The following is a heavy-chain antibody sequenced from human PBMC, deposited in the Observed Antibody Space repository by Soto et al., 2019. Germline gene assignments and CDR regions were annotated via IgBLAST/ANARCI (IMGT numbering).Heavy chain of an antibody. Sequence: PSETLSLTCTVSGGSISSYYWSWIRQPPGKGLEWIGYIYYSGSTNYNPSLKSRVTISVDTSKNQFSLKLSSVTAADTAVYYCARDALDNWNYGYYYYGMDVWGRGTTVTVSS. CDR1: GGSISSYY. CDR2: IYYSGST. CDR3: ARDALDNWNYGYYYYGMDV. V-gene: IGHV4-59*01. D-gene: IGHD1-7*01. J-gene: IGHJ6*02.